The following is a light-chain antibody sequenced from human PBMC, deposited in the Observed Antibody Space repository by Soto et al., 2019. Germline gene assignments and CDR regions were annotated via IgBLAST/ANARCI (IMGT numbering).Light chain of an antibody. CDR3: QQYNSWPLT. CDR2: GAS. J-gene: IGKJ4*01. Sequence: EIVLTQSPGTLSLSPGEIATLSCSASQSISSSFLAWYQQKPGQAPRLLFYGASSRATGIPDRFSGSGSGTDFTLTISRLEPEDFAVYYCQQYNSWPLTFGGGTKVDIK. CDR1: QSISSSF. V-gene: IGKV3-20*01.